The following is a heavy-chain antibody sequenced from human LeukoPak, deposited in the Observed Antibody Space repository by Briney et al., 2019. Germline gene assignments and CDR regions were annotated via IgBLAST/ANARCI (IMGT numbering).Heavy chain of an antibody. Sequence: PSETLSLTCTVSGYSINSGYYWGWIRQPPGKGLEWIGSIFYSGSPNYNPSLKSRVTISVDTSKNQFSLKLNSVTAADTAVYYCAREGGGSWGQGTLVTVSS. D-gene: IGHD3-16*01. V-gene: IGHV4-38-2*02. J-gene: IGHJ5*02. CDR1: GYSINSGYY. CDR2: IFYSGSP. CDR3: AREGGGS.